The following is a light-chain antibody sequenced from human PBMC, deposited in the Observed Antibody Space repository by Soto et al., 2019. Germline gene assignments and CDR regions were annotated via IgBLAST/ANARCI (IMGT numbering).Light chain of an antibody. CDR3: QHYDGYPQT. V-gene: IGKV1-16*01. Sequence: DVQMTQSPSSLSASVGDSATIXXRASQDIHHFLAWFQQKPGTAPKPXSVAASGLHRGVPSRFSGSGSGTDFTLTSSSLQAEDFGTYYCQHYDGYPQTFGRGTRLEI. CDR1: QDIHHF. CDR2: AAS. J-gene: IGKJ5*01.